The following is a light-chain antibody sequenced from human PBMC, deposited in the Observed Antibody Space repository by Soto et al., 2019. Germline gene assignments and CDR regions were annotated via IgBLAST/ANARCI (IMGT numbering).Light chain of an antibody. Sequence: EIVMTQSPATLSVSPGERATLSCRASQSVSYNLAWYQQKPGQGPRLLVYGAFTRATGIPARFSGSGSGTEFTLTISSLQSEDFAVYYCQHYKNWPPLTFGGGTKVEIK. CDR1: QSVSYN. J-gene: IGKJ4*01. V-gene: IGKV3-15*01. CDR2: GAF. CDR3: QHYKNWPPLT.